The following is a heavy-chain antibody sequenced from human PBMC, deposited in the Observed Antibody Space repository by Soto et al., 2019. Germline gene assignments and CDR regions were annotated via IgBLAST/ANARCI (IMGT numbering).Heavy chain of an antibody. D-gene: IGHD5-18*01. J-gene: IGHJ4*02. CDR2: INPNSGGT. Sequence: QVQLVQSGAEVKKPGASVKVSCKASGYTFTGYYMHWVRQAPGQGLEWMGWINPNSGGTNYAQKFQGWVTMTRDTSISTAYMDLSRLRSDDTAVYYCARRTPDGYSYGQYYFDYWGQGTLVTVSS. CDR1: GYTFTGYY. CDR3: ARRTPDGYSYGQYYFDY. V-gene: IGHV1-2*04.